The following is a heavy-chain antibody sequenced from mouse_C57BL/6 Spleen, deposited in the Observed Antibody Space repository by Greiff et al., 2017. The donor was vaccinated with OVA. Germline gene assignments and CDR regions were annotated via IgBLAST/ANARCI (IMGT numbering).Heavy chain of an antibody. V-gene: IGHV1-55*01. CDR2: IYPGSGST. CDR1: GYTFTSYW. CDR3: ARRDYYYGSSYFDY. J-gene: IGHJ2*01. D-gene: IGHD1-1*01. Sequence: VQLQQPGAELVKPGASVKMSCKASGYTFTSYWITWVKQRPGQGLEWIGDIYPGSGSTNYNEKFKSKATLTVDTSSSTAYMQLSSLTSEDSAVYYGARRDYYYGSSYFDYWGQGTTLTVSS.